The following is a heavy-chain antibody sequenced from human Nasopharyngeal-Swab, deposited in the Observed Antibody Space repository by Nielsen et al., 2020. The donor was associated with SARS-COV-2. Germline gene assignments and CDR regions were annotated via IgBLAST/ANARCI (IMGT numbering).Heavy chain of an antibody. D-gene: IGHD1-14*01. CDR2: ISYDGSNK. J-gene: IGHJ4*02. V-gene: IGHV3-30*03. CDR1: GFTFSSYG. CDR3: ARDRGMTSYGTDY. Sequence: GESLKISCAASGFTFSSYGMHWVRQAPGKGPEWVAVISYDGSNKDYRDSVKGRFTISRDNSKNTLYLQMNSLRAEDTAVYYCARDRGMTSYGTDYWGQGTLVTVSS.